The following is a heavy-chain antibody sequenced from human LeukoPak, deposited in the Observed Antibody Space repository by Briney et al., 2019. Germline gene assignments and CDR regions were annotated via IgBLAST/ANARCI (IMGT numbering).Heavy chain of an antibody. Sequence: SETLSLTCTVSGGSISSYYWSWIRQPAGKGLEWIGRIYTSGSTNYNPSLKSRVTMSVDTSKNQFSLKLSSVTAADTAVYYCARETKTNYYDSSGYYLTYFQHWGQGTLVTVSS. CDR3: ARETKTNYYDSSGYYLTYFQH. CDR2: IYTSGST. J-gene: IGHJ1*01. V-gene: IGHV4-4*07. D-gene: IGHD3-22*01. CDR1: GGSISSYY.